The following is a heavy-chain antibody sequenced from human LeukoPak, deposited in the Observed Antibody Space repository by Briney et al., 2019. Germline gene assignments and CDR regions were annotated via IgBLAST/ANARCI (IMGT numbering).Heavy chain of an antibody. CDR2: IYYSGST. CDR1: GGSISSGDYY. CDR3: AREGYYYDSSGYNYWYFDL. Sequence: SQTLSLTCTVSGGSISSGDYYWSWIRQPPGKGLEWIGYIYYSGSTYYNPSLKSRVTISVDTSKIQFSLKLSSVTAADTAVYYCAREGYYYDSSGYNYWYFDLWGRGTLVTVSS. J-gene: IGHJ2*01. D-gene: IGHD3-22*01. V-gene: IGHV4-30-4*01.